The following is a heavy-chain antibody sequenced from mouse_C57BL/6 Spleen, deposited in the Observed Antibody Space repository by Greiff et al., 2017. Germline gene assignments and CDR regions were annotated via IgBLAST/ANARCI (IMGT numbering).Heavy chain of an antibody. CDR1: GFTFSDYG. D-gene: IGHD2-3*01. CDR2: ISSGSSTI. V-gene: IGHV5-17*01. Sequence: EVKLVESGGGLVKPGGSLKLSCAASGFTFSDYGMHWVRQAPEKGLEWVAYISSGSSTIYYADTVKGRFTISRDNAKNTLFLQMTSLMSEDTAMYYCAMHDGYYEAWFAYWGQGALVTVSA. J-gene: IGHJ3*01. CDR3: AMHDGYYEAWFAY.